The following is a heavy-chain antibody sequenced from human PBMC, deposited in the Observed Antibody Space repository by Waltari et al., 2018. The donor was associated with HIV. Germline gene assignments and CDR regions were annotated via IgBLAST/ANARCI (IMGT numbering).Heavy chain of an antibody. J-gene: IGHJ4*02. CDR3: ARDRPSGSYYFDY. V-gene: IGHV3-21*01. CDR1: GFTFSSYS. Sequence: QLVESGGGLVKPGGSLRLSCAASGFTFSSYSMNWVRQAPGKGLEWVSSISSSSYIYYADSVKGRFTISRDNAKNSLYLQMNSLRAEDTAVYYCARDRPSGSYYFDYWGQGTLVTVSS. CDR2: ISSSSYI. D-gene: IGHD1-26*01.